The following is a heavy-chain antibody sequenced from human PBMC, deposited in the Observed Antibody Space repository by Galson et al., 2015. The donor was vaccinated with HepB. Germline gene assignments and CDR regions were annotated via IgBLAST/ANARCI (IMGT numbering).Heavy chain of an antibody. CDR3: AKDGIMVANNPYHFHY. D-gene: IGHD2-15*01. J-gene: IGHJ4*02. V-gene: IGHV3-23*01. CDR2: IPSSGGKS. CDR1: GFSFTRYA. Sequence: SLRLSCAASGFSFTRYAMTWVRQAPGKGLEWVSSIPSSGGKSYYTDSVKGRFTVSRDNSKNTLLLQLNSLRAEDTAMYFCAKDGIMVANNPYHFHYWGQGTLVTVSS.